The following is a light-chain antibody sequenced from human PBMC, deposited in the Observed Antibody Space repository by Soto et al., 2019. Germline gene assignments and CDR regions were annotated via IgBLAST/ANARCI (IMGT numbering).Light chain of an antibody. CDR2: AAS. Sequence: DIQMTQSPSSLSASVGDRVTITCRASQGVSTYLNWYQQRPGRAPTLLIYAASSLQSGVPSRFSGSGSATDFTLTISSLQPDDFATYYCQQSYATPITFGQGTRLEI. CDR1: QGVSTY. J-gene: IGKJ5*01. CDR3: QQSYATPIT. V-gene: IGKV1-39*01.